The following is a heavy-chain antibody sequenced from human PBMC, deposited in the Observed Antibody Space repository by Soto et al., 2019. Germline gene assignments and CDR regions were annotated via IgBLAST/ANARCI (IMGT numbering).Heavy chain of an antibody. CDR2: INAGNGNT. D-gene: IGHD6-13*01. CDR1: GYTFTSYA. J-gene: IGHJ6*02. Sequence: ASVKVSCKASGYTFTSYAVHWVRQAPGQRLEWMGWINAGNGNTKYSQKFQGRVTITRDTSASTAYMELSSLRSEDTAVYYCARPRSSSRNYYGMDVWGQGTTVTVS. CDR3: ARPRSSSRNYYGMDV. V-gene: IGHV1-3*01.